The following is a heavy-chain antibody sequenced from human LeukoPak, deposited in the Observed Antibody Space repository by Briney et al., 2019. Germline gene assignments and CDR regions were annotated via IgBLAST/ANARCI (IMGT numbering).Heavy chain of an antibody. Sequence: GRSLRLSCAASGFTFSSYAMHWVRQAPGKGLEWVAVISYDGSNKYYADSVKGRFTISRDNSKNTLYLQMNSLRAEDTAVYYCAKDTFRGSLGGIDYWGQGTLVTVSS. J-gene: IGHJ4*02. D-gene: IGHD1-26*01. CDR3: AKDTFRGSLGGIDY. CDR2: ISYDGSNK. V-gene: IGHV3-30-3*01. CDR1: GFTFSSYA.